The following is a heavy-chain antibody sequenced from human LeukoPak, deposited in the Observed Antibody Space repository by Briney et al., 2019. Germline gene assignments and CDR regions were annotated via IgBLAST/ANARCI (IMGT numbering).Heavy chain of an antibody. Sequence: GGSLRLSCAASGFTFSSYGMHWVRQAPGKGLEWVAVISYDGSNKYYADSVKGRFTISRDNSKNTLYLQMNSLRAEDTAVYYCARGGYSYPPAPFDYWGQGTLVTVSS. CDR1: GFTFSSYG. V-gene: IGHV3-30*19. CDR3: ARGGYSYPPAPFDY. J-gene: IGHJ4*02. CDR2: ISYDGSNK. D-gene: IGHD5-18*01.